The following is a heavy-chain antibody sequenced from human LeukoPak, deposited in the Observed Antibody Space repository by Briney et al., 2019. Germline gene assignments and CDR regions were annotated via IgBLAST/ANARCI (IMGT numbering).Heavy chain of an antibody. CDR1: GFTFSSYA. V-gene: IGHV3-23*01. CDR3: AKGSYGYYFDY. D-gene: IGHD5-18*01. J-gene: IGHJ4*02. CDR2: ISGSGGST. Sequence: GGSLRLSCAASGFTFSSYAMSWVRQAPGKGLEWVSAISGSGGSTYYADSVEGRFTISRDNSKNTLYLQMNSLRAEDTALYYCAKGSYGYYFDYWGQGTLVTVSS.